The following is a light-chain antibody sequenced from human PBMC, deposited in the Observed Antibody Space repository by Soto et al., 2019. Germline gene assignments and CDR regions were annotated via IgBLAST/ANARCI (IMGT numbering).Light chain of an antibody. V-gene: IGLV2-8*01. CDR2: EVT. CDR1: SSDVGGFNY. Sequence: QSALTRPPSASGSPGQSVTISCTGTSSDVGGFNYVSWYQQHSGKAPKLIIYEVTKRPSGVPDRFSGSKSDNTASLTVSGLQAEDEAGYFCSSYTGSDSVVFGGGTKLTVL. CDR3: SSYTGSDSVV. J-gene: IGLJ2*01.